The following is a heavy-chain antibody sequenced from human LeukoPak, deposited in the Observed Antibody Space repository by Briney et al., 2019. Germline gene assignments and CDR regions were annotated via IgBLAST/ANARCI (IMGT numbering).Heavy chain of an antibody. D-gene: IGHD2-2*01. CDR3: ASVGGLYSTYAFDI. J-gene: IGHJ3*02. CDR1: GYTFTSYG. V-gene: IGHV1-8*03. Sequence: ASVKVSCKASGYTFTSYGISWVRQAPGQGLEWMGWMNPNSGNTGYAQKFQGRVTITRNTSISTAYMELSSLRSEDTAVYYCASVGGLYSTYAFDIWGQGTMVTVSS. CDR2: MNPNSGNT.